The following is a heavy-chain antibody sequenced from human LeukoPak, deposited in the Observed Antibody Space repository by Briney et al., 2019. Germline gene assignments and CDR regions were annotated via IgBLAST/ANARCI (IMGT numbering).Heavy chain of an antibody. Sequence: ASVKVSCKASGYTFTSYDINWVRQATGQGLEWMGWMNPNSGNTGYAQKFQGRVTMTRNTSISTAYMELSSLRSEDTAVYYCARGRGGTYYYDSSGDEYFQHWGQGTLVTVSS. V-gene: IGHV1-8*01. CDR2: MNPNSGNT. J-gene: IGHJ1*01. CDR3: ARGRGGTYYYDSSGDEYFQH. CDR1: GYTFTSYD. D-gene: IGHD3-22*01.